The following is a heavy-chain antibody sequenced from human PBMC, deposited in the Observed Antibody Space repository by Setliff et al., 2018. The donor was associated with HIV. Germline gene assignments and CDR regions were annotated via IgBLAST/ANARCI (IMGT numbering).Heavy chain of an antibody. CDR2: IKTKTDVGTT. Sequence: PGESPKISCTVSGFTFTFSNAWMNWVRQAPGKGLEWVGRIKTKTDVGTTDYAAPVKGRFTLSRDDSKNMLYLQMNSLKTEDTALYFCTTIKSYGAFDFWGQGALVTVSS. D-gene: IGHD5-18*01. V-gene: IGHV3-15*01. CDR3: TTIKSYGAFDF. CDR1: GFTFTFSNAW. J-gene: IGHJ4*02.